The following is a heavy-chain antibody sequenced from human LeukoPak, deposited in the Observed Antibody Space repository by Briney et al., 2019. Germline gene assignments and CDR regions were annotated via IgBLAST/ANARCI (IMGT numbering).Heavy chain of an antibody. D-gene: IGHD2-15*01. CDR2: TYYRSKWYN. J-gene: IGHJ4*02. CDR3: ARDCCSGGALDY. Sequence: SQTLSLTCAISGDSVSSKSAAWNWIRQSPSRGLEWLGRTYYRSKWYNDYAVSVKSRITVSPDTSKNQFSLKLSSVTAADTAVYYCARDCCSGGALDYWGQGTLVTVSS. CDR1: GDSVSSKSAA. V-gene: IGHV6-1*01.